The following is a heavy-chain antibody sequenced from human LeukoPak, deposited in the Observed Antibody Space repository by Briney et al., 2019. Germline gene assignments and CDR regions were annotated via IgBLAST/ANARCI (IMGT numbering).Heavy chain of an antibody. J-gene: IGHJ6*02. CDR2: IYSGGST. Sequence: SETMSLACTVSGGSIAGYYWTWIRQPAGKGLEWIGRIYSGGSTNYNTPIKSRVTMSVDTSKNQFSLKLSSVTAADTAVYYCATGRDADSARGYYDMDVWGQGTTVTVSS. CDR1: GGSIAGYY. CDR3: ATGRDADSARGYYDMDV. D-gene: IGHD5-24*01. V-gene: IGHV4-4*07.